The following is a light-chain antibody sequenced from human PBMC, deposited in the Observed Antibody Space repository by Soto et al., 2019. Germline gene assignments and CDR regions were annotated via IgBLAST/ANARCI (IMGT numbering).Light chain of an antibody. CDR1: QDISNY. Sequence: DIQMTQSPSSLSASVGDRVTITCQASQDISNYLNWYQQKPGKAPKLLIYDASNLETGVPSKFSGSGSGTDFTFTISSLQPEDIATYYCQQYGNLPYTFGQGTKLQIK. CDR3: QQYGNLPYT. V-gene: IGKV1-33*01. J-gene: IGKJ2*01. CDR2: DAS.